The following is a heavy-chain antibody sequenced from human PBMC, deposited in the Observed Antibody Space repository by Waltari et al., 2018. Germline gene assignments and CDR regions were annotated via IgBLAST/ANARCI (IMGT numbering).Heavy chain of an antibody. D-gene: IGHD3-10*01. CDR2: ISSSAVKT. CDR3: AKGMFSPGSGNYFES. Sequence: WAGQAPGEGTECVSGISSSAVKTYYADCVRGRFPLSRDNSKNTLFLQLNGLRDEDKAMYFCAKGMFSPGSGNYFESWGQGTLVTVS. J-gene: IGHJ4*02. V-gene: IGHV3-23*01.